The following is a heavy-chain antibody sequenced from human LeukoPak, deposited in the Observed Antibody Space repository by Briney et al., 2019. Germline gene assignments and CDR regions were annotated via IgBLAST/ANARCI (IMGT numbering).Heavy chain of an antibody. CDR3: ARLSDTAMAVGVYFDY. CDR1: RDSITSYY. J-gene: IGHJ4*02. CDR2: IYSSGST. V-gene: IGHV4-4*07. D-gene: IGHD5-18*01. Sequence: SETLSLTCTVSRDSITSYYWTWIRQPAGKGLEWIGRIYSSGSTNFNPSLKSRVTISVDTSKNQFSLKLSSVTAADTAVYYCARLSDTAMAVGVYFDYWGQGTLVAVSS.